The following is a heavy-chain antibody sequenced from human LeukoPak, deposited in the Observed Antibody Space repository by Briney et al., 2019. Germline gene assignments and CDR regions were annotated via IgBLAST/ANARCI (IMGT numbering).Heavy chain of an antibody. J-gene: IGHJ3*02. CDR1: GGTFSSYA. D-gene: IGHD2-2*01. Sequence: SVKVSCKASGGTFSSYAISWVRQAPRQGLEWMGGIIPIFGTANYAQKFQGRVTITADESTSTAYMELSSLRSEDTAVYYCARDVKPIHLGYCSSTSCYSASTHAFDIWGQGTMVTVSS. CDR2: IIPIFGTA. V-gene: IGHV1-69*13. CDR3: ARDVKPIHLGYCSSTSCYSASTHAFDI.